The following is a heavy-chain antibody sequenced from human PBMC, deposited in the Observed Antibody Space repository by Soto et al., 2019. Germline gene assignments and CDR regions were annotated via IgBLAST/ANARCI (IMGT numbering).Heavy chain of an antibody. CDR3: TTEDWGHHDAFDI. CDR2: IKSKTDGGTT. CDR1: GFTFSNAW. Sequence: GGSLRLSCAASGFTFSNAWMSWVRQAPGKGLEWVGHIKSKTDGGTTDYAAPVKGRFTISRDDSKNTLYLQMNSLKTEDTAVYYCTTEDWGHHDAFDIWGQGTMVTISS. J-gene: IGHJ3*02. D-gene: IGHD7-27*01. V-gene: IGHV3-15*01.